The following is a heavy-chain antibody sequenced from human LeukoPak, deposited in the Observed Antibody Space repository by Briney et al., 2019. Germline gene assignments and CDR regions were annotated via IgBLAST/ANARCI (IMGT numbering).Heavy chain of an antibody. J-gene: IGHJ4*02. D-gene: IGHD6-19*01. CDR1: GYTFTSYD. CDR3: ARGSRSYSSGWYFNIDY. Sequence: GASMKVSCKASGYTFTSYDINWVRQATGQGLEWMGWMNPNSGNTGYAQKFQGRVTMTRNTSISTAYMELSSLRSEDTAVYYCARGSRSYSSGWYFNIDYWGQGTLVTVSS. CDR2: MNPNSGNT. V-gene: IGHV1-8*01.